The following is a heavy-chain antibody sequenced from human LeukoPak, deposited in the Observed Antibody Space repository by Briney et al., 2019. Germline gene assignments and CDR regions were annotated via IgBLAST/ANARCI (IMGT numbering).Heavy chain of an antibody. CDR1: GFTFSSDE. CDR3: ARDRPGYTSSWYSPFDY. D-gene: IGHD6-13*01. CDR2: ISTTGTTI. J-gene: IGHJ4*02. Sequence: PGGSLRLSCTASGFTFSSDEMNWVRQAPGKGLELVANISTTGTTIYYEDSVKGRFTISRDNAKNSLYLQMNRLRADDTAVYYCARDRPGYTSSWYSPFDYWGQGTLVTVSS. V-gene: IGHV3-48*03.